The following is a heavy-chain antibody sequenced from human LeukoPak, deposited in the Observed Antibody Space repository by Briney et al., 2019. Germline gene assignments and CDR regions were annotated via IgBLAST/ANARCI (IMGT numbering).Heavy chain of an antibody. J-gene: IGHJ4*02. CDR1: GGSIRSGSYY. V-gene: IGHV4-61*02. CDR3: ATGTGDFDY. D-gene: IGHD3-10*01. Sequence: SQTLSLTCTVSGGSIRSGSYYWSWIRQPAGKGLEWIGRIYTSGSTNYNPSLKSRVTMSVGTPTNQFCLKLSSVTAADTAVYYCATGTGDFDYWGQGTLVTVSS. CDR2: IYTSGST.